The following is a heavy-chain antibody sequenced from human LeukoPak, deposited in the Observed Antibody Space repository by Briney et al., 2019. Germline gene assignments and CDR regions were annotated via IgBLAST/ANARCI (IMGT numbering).Heavy chain of an antibody. CDR2: ISSSGSTI. CDR3: ARVGRKGGYYYDSSGYYSEVDY. J-gene: IGHJ4*02. D-gene: IGHD3-22*01. Sequence: PGGSLRLSCAASGFTFSDYYMSWLRQAPGKGLEWVSYISSSGSTIYYADSVKGRFTISRDNAKNSLYLQMNSLRAEDTAVYYCARVGRKGGYYYDSSGYYSEVDYWGQGTLVTVSS. V-gene: IGHV3-11*01. CDR1: GFTFSDYY.